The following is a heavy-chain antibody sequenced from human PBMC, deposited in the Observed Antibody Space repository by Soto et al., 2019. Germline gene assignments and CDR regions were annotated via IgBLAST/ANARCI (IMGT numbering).Heavy chain of an antibody. CDR1: GGSISSYY. CDR3: ASLNYYGSGSFDFDY. D-gene: IGHD3-10*01. Sequence: SETLSLTCTVSGGSISSYYWSWIRQPPGKGLEWIGYIYYSGSTNYNPSLKSRVTISVDTSKNQFSLKLSSVTAADTAVYYCASLNYYGSGSFDFDYWGQGTLVTVSS. V-gene: IGHV4-59*01. CDR2: IYYSGST. J-gene: IGHJ4*02.